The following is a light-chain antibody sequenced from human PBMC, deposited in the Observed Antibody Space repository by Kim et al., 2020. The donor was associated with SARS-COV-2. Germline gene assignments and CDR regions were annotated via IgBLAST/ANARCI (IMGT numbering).Light chain of an antibody. J-gene: IGLJ2*01. CDR2: DVT. Sequence: QSALTQPRSVSGSPGQSVTISCTGASNNIGFYNYVSWYQHHPGRAPKLTIYDVTKRPSGVPDRFSGSKSGNTASLTVSGLQSEDEADYYCCSYAGDYVIFGGGTELTVL. CDR3: CSYAGDYVI. V-gene: IGLV2-11*01. CDR1: SNNIGFYNY.